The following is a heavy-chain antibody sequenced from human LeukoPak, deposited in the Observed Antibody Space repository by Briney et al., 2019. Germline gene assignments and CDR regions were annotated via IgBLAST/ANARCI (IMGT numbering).Heavy chain of an antibody. CDR3: ARARELLRGYFDY. Sequence: GGSLRLSCVASGFTFSTYSLNWVRQAPGKGLEWVAVISYDGSNKYYADSVKGRFTISRDNSKNTLYLQMNSLRAEDTAVYYCARARELLRGYFDYWGQGTLVTVSS. J-gene: IGHJ4*02. D-gene: IGHD1-26*01. V-gene: IGHV3-30*04. CDR1: GFTFSTYS. CDR2: ISYDGSNK.